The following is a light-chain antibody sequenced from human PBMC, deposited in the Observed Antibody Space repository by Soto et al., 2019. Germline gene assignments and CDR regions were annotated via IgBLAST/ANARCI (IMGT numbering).Light chain of an antibody. CDR1: QSVSGW. CDR2: DAS. Sequence: DIQMTQSPSTLSASVGDTVTVTCRASQSVSGWLAWYQQKPGEAPKLLIYDASALPRGVPSKLSGSGTDFTLTISSLQPEDFATYYCQQYNTYHRTFGQGTKLEIK. J-gene: IGKJ2*01. CDR3: QQYNTYHRT. V-gene: IGKV1-5*01.